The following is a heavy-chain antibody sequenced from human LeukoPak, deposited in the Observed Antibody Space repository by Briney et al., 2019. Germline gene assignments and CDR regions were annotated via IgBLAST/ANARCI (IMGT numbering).Heavy chain of an antibody. V-gene: IGHV3-64*01. Sequence: GGSLRLSCAVSGFTFSRYAMHWVRQAPGKGLEYVSAISPNGVSTYYAHSVQGRFTISRDNSKNTLYIQVGSLRTEDMAVYYCARARLITTGKDYWGQGTLVTVSS. CDR2: ISPNGVST. CDR1: GFTFSRYA. CDR3: ARARLITTGKDY. D-gene: IGHD3-22*01. J-gene: IGHJ4*02.